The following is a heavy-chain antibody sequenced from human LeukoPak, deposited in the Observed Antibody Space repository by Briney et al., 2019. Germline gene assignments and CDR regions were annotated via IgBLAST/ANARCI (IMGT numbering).Heavy chain of an antibody. D-gene: IGHD6-25*01. CDR3: AKGTGSATSLDY. CDR2: ISYDGSNK. Sequence: GRSLRLSCAASGFTFSSYGMHWVRQAPGKGLEWVAVISYDGSNKYYADSVKGRFTISRDNSKNTLYLQMNSLRAEDTAVYYCAKGTGSATSLDYWGQGTLVTVSS. J-gene: IGHJ4*02. V-gene: IGHV3-30*18. CDR1: GFTFSSYG.